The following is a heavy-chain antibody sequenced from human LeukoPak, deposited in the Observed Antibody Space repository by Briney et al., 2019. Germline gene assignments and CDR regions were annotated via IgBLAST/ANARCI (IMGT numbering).Heavy chain of an antibody. CDR2: INPNTGGT. CDR1: GYTFSGYY. CDR3: ARPLRVTMIRGAAFRASSDFDP. Sequence: AASVKVSCKASGYTFSGYYIHWVRQAPGQGLEWMGWINPNTGGTKYAQRFQDRVTMTRDTSISTAYMEVSSLRYDDTAVYYCARPLRVTMIRGAAFRASSDFDPWGQGTLVTVSS. D-gene: IGHD3-10*01. V-gene: IGHV1-2*02. J-gene: IGHJ5*02.